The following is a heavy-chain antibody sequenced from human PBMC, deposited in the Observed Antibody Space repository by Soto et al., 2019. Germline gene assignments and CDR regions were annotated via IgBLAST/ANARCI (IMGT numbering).Heavy chain of an antibody. CDR3: AKNRDSRGDFDI. J-gene: IGHJ3*02. CDR2: ISGSRGST. Sequence: PGGSLRLSCAASGFTFSSYAMSWVRQAPGKGLEWVSAISGSRGSTYYADSVKGRFTISRDNSKNTLYLQMNSMRAEDTAVYYCAKNRDSRGDFDIWGQGTMVTVSS. D-gene: IGHD3-22*01. V-gene: IGHV3-23*01. CDR1: GFTFSSYA.